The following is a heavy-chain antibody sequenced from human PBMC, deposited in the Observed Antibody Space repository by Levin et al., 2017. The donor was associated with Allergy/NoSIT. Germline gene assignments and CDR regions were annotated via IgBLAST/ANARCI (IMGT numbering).Heavy chain of an antibody. V-gene: IGHV4-31*03. Sequence: SETLSLTCTVSGGSISSGGYSWNWIRQHPGEGLECIGYIYYSGVTDYNPSLKGRVSISIDTSKNQFSLKLSSVTAADTAVYYCVREMGGGWSPFDPWGQGHLVTVTS. CDR3: VREMGGGWSPFDP. J-gene: IGHJ5*02. D-gene: IGHD6-19*01. CDR2: IYYSGVT. CDR1: GGSISSGGYS.